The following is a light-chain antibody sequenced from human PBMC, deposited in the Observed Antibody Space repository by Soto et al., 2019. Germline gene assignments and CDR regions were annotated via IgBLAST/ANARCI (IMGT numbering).Light chain of an antibody. J-gene: IGLJ1*01. CDR3: SSYTRSNTLRYV. CDR2: DVS. V-gene: IGLV2-14*03. CDR1: SSDVGGYNY. Sequence: QPASVSGSPGQSITISCTGTSSDVGGYNYVSWYQHHPGKAPKVMIYDVSNRPSGVSNRFSGSKSGNTASLTISGLRAEDEADYYCSSYTRSNTLRYVFGTGTKLTVL.